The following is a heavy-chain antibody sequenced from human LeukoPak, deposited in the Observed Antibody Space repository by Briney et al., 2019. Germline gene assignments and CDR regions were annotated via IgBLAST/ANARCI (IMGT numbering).Heavy chain of an antibody. CDR3: ARGVGAPSFDY. Sequence: SETLSLTCTVSGGSISSYYWSWIRQPPGKGLEWIGYIFYSGSTNYNPSLKSRVTISVDTSKNQFSLKLSSVTAADTAVYYCARGVGAPSFDYWGQGTLVTVPS. CDR2: IFYSGST. D-gene: IGHD1-26*01. V-gene: IGHV4-59*12. CDR1: GGSISSYY. J-gene: IGHJ4*02.